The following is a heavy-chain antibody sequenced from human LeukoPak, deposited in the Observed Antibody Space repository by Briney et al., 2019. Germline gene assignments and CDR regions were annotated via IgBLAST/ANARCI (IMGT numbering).Heavy chain of an antibody. CDR1: NYSISSGYY. V-gene: IGHV4-38-2*01. J-gene: IGHJ3*01. CDR3: ARGGYNFDSSGYYVKYPFHV. D-gene: IGHD3-22*01. Sequence: SETLSLTCAVSNYSISSGYYWGWIRQPPGRGLEGIGSFYQAVTTYYNPSLKRRVSISVDTSKNQFSLKVTPVTAEDTAIYYCARGGYNFDSSGYYVKYPFHVWGQGTMVTVSS. CDR2: FYQAVTT.